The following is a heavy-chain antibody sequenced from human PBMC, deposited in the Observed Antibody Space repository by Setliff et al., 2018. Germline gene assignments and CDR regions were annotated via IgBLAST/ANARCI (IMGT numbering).Heavy chain of an antibody. J-gene: IGHJ4*02. CDR3: AVLQVPLAAPAHFEF. Sequence: PGESLKISCKGSGYSFTSYWIGWVRQMPGKGLEWMGIIYPGDSDTRYSPSFQGQVTISADKSISTAYLQWVGLKASDTAMYYCAVLQVPLAAPAHFEFWGQGTPVTVSS. CDR2: IYPGDSDT. D-gene: IGHD3-10*01. CDR1: GYSFTSYW. V-gene: IGHV5-51*01.